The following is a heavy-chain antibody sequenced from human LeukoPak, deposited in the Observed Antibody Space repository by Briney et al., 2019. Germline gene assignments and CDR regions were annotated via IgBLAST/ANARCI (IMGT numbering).Heavy chain of an antibody. D-gene: IGHD6-6*01. V-gene: IGHV1-8*03. CDR1: GYTFTGYD. Sequence: ASVKVFCKASGYTFTGYDINWVRQATGQGLEWMGWMNPNSGNTGYAQKFQGRVTITRNTSISTAYMELSSLRSEDTAVYYCARNGREARHFQHWGQGTLVTVSS. CDR3: ARNGREARHFQH. J-gene: IGHJ1*01. CDR2: MNPNSGNT.